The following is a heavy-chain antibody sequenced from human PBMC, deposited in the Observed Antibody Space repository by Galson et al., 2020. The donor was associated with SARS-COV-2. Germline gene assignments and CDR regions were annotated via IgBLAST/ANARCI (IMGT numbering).Heavy chain of an antibody. V-gene: IGHV3-23*01. J-gene: IGHJ4*02. Sequence: GESLKISCAASGFTFSSYAMSWVRQAPGKGLEWVSAISGSGGSTYYADSVKGRFTISRDNSKNTLYLQMNSLRAEDTAVYYCAKPDGNYDMLTGYYSHYYFDYWGQGTLVTVSS. D-gene: IGHD3-9*01. CDR1: GFTFSSYA. CDR3: AKPDGNYDMLTGYYSHYYFDY. CDR2: ISGSGGST.